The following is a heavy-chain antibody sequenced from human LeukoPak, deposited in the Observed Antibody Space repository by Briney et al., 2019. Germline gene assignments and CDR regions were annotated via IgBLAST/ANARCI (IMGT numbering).Heavy chain of an antibody. CDR3: ARGQPYFDY. CDR1: GFAFSSYA. J-gene: IGHJ4*02. CDR2: ISYDGTDK. Sequence: GGSLRLSCAASGFAFSSYAMHWVRQAPDKGLEWVAVISYDGTDKYYADSVKGRFTISRDNSKNMLYLQMNSLRAEDTAVYFCARGQPYFDYWGQGTLVTVSS. V-gene: IGHV3-30*04.